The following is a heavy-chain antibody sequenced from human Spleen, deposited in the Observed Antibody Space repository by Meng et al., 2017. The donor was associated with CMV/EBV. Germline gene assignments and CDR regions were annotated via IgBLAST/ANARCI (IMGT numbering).Heavy chain of an antibody. CDR1: GFTFSDYY. J-gene: IGHJ3*02. D-gene: IGHD3-3*01. CDR3: ARGTISGVGLDALDI. CDR2: ISSSGSTR. Sequence: GESLKISCAASGFTFSDYYMNWIRQAPGKGLEWVSHISSSGSTRYYADSVKGRFTISRDNAKNSLYLQMNSLRAEETALYHCARGTISGVGLDALDIWGQGTTVTVSS. V-gene: IGHV3-11*04.